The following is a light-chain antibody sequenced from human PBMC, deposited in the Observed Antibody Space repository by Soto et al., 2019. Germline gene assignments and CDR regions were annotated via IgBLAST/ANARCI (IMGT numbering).Light chain of an antibody. Sequence: DIQMTQSPSSVSASVGDRVTITCRASQGISSWLAWYQKKPGKAHRLLIYAASTLQSGVPSRFSGSRSRTDFTLTMSSLQPEDFATYYCQQANSFPISFGQGTLLEIK. CDR2: AAS. V-gene: IGKV1-12*01. CDR1: QGISSW. CDR3: QQANSFPIS. J-gene: IGKJ5*01.